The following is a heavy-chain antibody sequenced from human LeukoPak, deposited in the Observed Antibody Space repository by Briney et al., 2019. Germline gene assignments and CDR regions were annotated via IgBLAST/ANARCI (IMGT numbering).Heavy chain of an antibody. D-gene: IGHD2-8*01. Sequence: PSETLSLTCTVIGGSISSTWYWGWIRQPPGKGLEWIGSIYHDGDTFYNPSLRSRITMSVDTSKNQFSLKLRSVTAADTAVYYCAETNPQDWFDPWGQGTLVTVSS. CDR3: AETNPQDWFDP. J-gene: IGHJ5*02. V-gene: IGHV4-39*07. CDR2: IYHDGDT. CDR1: GGSISSTWY.